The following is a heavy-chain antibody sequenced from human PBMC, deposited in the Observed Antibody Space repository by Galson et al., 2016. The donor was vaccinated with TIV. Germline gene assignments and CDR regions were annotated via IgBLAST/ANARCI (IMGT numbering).Heavy chain of an antibody. CDR2: ISYDSVAI. Sequence: SLRLSCAASGFTFSDYYMSWIRQPPGKGLEWLSYISYDSVAIKYADSVEGRFTISRDNAKGSLNLQMKSLRAEDTAVYYCVGGANSAEKWGLGTQVTVSS. CDR1: GFTFSDYY. D-gene: IGHD4/OR15-4a*01. CDR3: VGGANSAEK. J-gene: IGHJ4*02. V-gene: IGHV3-11*04.